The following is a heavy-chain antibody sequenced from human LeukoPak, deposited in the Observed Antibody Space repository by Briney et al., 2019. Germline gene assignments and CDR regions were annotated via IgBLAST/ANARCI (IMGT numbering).Heavy chain of an antibody. V-gene: IGHV4-59*08. D-gene: IGHD2-21*02. CDR1: GGSISSYY. CDR3: ARTAYCGGDCSSFDI. Sequence: PSETLSLTCTVSGGSISSYYWSWIRQPPGKGLEWIGYIYCSGSTNYSPSLKSRVTMSVDTSKNQLSLKLSSVTAADTAVYYCARTAYCGGDCSSFDIWGQGTMVTVSS. CDR2: IYCSGST. J-gene: IGHJ3*02.